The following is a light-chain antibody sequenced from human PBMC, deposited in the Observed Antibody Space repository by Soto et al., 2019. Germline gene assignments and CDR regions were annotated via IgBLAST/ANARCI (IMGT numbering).Light chain of an antibody. Sequence: DIQMTQSPSSLSASVVDRVTLICRASQTIRTYLNWYQQKPGKAPKPLIYDASSLQSGVPSRFSGSGSETDFTLTISSLQPEDFATYSCQQSYSTTWTFGQGTKVDIK. V-gene: IGKV1-39*01. CDR1: QTIRTY. J-gene: IGKJ1*01. CDR2: DAS. CDR3: QQSYSTTWT.